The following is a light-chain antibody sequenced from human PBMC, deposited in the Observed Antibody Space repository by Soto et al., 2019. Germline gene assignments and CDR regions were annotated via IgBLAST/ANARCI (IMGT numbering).Light chain of an antibody. Sequence: EIVFTQSPSTLSLSPGERATLSCMASQSVSSYLSWYQQKPGQAPRLLIYDASNRATGIPARFSGSGSGTDFTLTISSLEPEHFAVYYCQHRSNWPRFTFGPGTKVDIK. J-gene: IGKJ3*01. V-gene: IGKV3-11*01. CDR1: QSVSSY. CDR2: DAS. CDR3: QHRSNWPRFT.